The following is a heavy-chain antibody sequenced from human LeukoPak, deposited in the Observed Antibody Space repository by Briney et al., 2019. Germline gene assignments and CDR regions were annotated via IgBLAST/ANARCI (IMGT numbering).Heavy chain of an antibody. CDR3: AKVGTYYYDSSGSAGAFDI. Sequence: GGSLRLSCAASGFTFSSYGMRWVRQAPGKGLEWVAFIRYDGSNKYYADSVEGRFTISRDNSKNTLYPQMNSLRAEDTAVYYCAKVGTYYYDSSGSAGAFDIWGQGTMVTVSS. V-gene: IGHV3-30*02. CDR1: GFTFSSYG. J-gene: IGHJ3*02. CDR2: IRYDGSNK. D-gene: IGHD3-22*01.